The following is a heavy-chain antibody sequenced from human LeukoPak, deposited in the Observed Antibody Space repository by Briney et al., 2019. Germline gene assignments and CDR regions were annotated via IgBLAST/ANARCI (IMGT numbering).Heavy chain of an antibody. Sequence: RGSLRLSCAASGFTFSSYWMRWVRQAPGKGLVWVSRINSDGSSTSYADSVKGRFTISRDNAKNTLYLQMNSLRAEDTAVYYCAGLSGYFYYYYMDVWGKGTTVTVSS. CDR1: GFTFSSYW. CDR3: AGLSGYFYYYYMDV. V-gene: IGHV3-74*01. CDR2: INSDGSST. D-gene: IGHD3-22*01. J-gene: IGHJ6*03.